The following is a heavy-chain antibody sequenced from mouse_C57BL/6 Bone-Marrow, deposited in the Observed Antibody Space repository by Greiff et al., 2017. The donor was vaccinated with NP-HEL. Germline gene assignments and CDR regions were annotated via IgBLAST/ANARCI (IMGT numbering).Heavy chain of an antibody. CDR3: ARRLWGY. V-gene: IGHV5-6*01. Sequence: EVQLQESGGDLVKPGGSLKLSCAASGFTFSSYGMSWVRQTPDKRLEWVATISSGGSYTYYPDSVKGRFTISRDNAKNTLYLQMSSLKSEDTAMYYCARRLWGYWGQGTTLTVSS. J-gene: IGHJ2*01. CDR2: ISSGGSYT. D-gene: IGHD1-1*02. CDR1: GFTFSSYG.